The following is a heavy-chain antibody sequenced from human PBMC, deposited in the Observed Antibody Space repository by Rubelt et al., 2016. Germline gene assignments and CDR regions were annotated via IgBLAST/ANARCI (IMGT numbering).Heavy chain of an antibody. CDR3: ARHRYGDYFANIDY. V-gene: IGHV4-34*02. D-gene: IGHD4-17*01. CDR2: IYYSGSP. Sequence: QVQLQQWGAGLLKPSQTLSLTCAVYGGSFSGYYWSWIRQPPGKGLEWIATIYYSGSPYYNPSLKSRVTISVDTSKNQFSLTLSSVTAADTAMYYCARHRYGDYFANIDYWGQGTLVTVSS. J-gene: IGHJ4*02. CDR1: GGSFSGYY.